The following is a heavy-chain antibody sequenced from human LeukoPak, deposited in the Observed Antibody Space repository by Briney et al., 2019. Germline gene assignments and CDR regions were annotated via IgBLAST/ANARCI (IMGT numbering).Heavy chain of an antibody. CDR3: AREIHSGYDRECMDV. Sequence: GGSLRLSCAASGFILNNYTMNWVRQAPGKGLEWVSSITGSSSGYIYYVDSVKGRFTISRDNSKNTLYLQMNSLRAEDTAVYYCAREIHSGYDRECMDVWGQGTTVTVSS. CDR2: ITGSSSGYI. J-gene: IGHJ6*02. CDR1: GFILNNYT. D-gene: IGHD5-12*01. V-gene: IGHV3-21*01.